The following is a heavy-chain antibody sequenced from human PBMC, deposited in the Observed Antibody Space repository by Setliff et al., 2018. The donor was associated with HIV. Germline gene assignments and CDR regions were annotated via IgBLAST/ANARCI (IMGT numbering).Heavy chain of an antibody. V-gene: IGHV3-74*01. CDR2: INTDGSDP. D-gene: IGHD1-26*01. Sequence: LILSCAASGFTFSNYWMHWVRQAPGKGLVWVSRINTDGSDPIHADSVKGRFTVSRDNAKSTLYRQMNSLRPEDTAMYFCARGEGILGAWGQGTMVTVSS. J-gene: IGHJ3*01. CDR3: ARGEGILGA. CDR1: GFTFSNYW.